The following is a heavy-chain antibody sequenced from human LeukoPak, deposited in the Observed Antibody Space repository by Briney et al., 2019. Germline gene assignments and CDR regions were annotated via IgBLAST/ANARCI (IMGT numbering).Heavy chain of an antibody. J-gene: IGHJ5*02. V-gene: IGHV3-30*04. D-gene: IGHD4-11*01. CDR2: ISYDGSNK. CDR1: GFTFSSYA. Sequence: GGSLRLSCAASGFTFSSYAMHWVRQAPGKGLEWVAVISYDGSNKYYADSVKGRFTISRDNSKNTLYLQMNSLKTEDTAVYYCTTAYPTWAPLDPWGQGTLVTVSS. CDR3: TTAYPTWAPLDP.